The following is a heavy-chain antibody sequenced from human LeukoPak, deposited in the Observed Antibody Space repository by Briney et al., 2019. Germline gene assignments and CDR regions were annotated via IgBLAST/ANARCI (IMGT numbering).Heavy chain of an antibody. J-gene: IGHJ5*02. CDR2: ISGSGGST. CDR3: AKDRYGDYYSGHWFDP. D-gene: IGHD4-17*01. CDR1: GFTFSSYW. Sequence: GGSLRLSCAASGFTFSSYWMHWVRQAPGKGLVWVSAISGSGGSTYYADSVKGRFTISRDNSKNTLYLQMNSLRAEDTAVYYCAKDRYGDYYSGHWFDPWGQRTLVTVSS. V-gene: IGHV3-23*01.